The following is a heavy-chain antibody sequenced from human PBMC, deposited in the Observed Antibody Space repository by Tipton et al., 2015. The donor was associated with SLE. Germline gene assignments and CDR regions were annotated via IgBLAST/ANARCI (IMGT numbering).Heavy chain of an antibody. CDR2: IYYSGST. CDR3: ARISVARGGYGMDV. J-gene: IGHJ6*02. D-gene: IGHD3-16*01. CDR1: GGSISSSSYY. Sequence: TLSLTCTVSGGSISSSSYYWGWIRQPPGKGLEWIGSIYYSGSTYYNSSLKSRVTISVDTSKNQFSLKLSSVTAADTAVYYCARISVARGGYGMDVWGQGTTVTVSS. V-gene: IGHV4-39*07.